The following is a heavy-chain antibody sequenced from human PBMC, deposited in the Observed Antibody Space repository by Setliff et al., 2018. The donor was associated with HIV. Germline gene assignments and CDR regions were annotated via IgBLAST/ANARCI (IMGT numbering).Heavy chain of an antibody. Sequence: GGSLRLSCAASGFTFTTHDMHWVRQPTGKGLEWVSAIDTAGDTYYPGSVKGRFTISRENAKNSLYLQVDSLRAGDTAVYYCARRDSGYKLGASDLWGQGTLVTVSS. V-gene: IGHV3-13*01. CDR1: GFTFTTHD. CDR2: IDTAGDT. CDR3: ARRDSGYKLGASDL. D-gene: IGHD3-22*01. J-gene: IGHJ3*01.